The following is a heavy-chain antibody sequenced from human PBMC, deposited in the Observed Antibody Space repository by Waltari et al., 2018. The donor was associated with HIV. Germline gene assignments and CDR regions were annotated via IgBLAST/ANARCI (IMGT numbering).Heavy chain of an antibody. CDR3: ARQSRGNSVGYDY. V-gene: IGHV4-59*08. CDR2: IYYSGST. CDR1: GCSISSYY. J-gene: IGHJ4*02. D-gene: IGHD1-26*01. Sequence: QVQLQESGPGLVKPPATLSRTRTVPGCSISSYYWSWFRQPSGKGLEWIGYIYYSGSTNYNPALKSRLTMSVDTSKNQFSLKLSSVTAADTAVYYCARQSRGNSVGYDYWGQGTLVTVSS.